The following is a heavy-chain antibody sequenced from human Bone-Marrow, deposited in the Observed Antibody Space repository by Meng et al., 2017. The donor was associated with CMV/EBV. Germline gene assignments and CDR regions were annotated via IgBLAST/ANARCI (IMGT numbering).Heavy chain of an antibody. CDR2: IYYSGST. V-gene: IGHV4-59*01. CDR3: ASQYLSDYDILTGFPASLTN. D-gene: IGHD3-9*01. J-gene: IGHJ4*02. CDR1: GGSISSYY. Sequence: SETLSLTCTVSGGSISSYYWSWIRQPPGKGLEWIGYIYYSGSTNYNPSLKSRVTISVDTSKNQFSLKLSSVTAADTAVYYCASQYLSDYDILTGFPASLTNRGEGTLVAVSS.